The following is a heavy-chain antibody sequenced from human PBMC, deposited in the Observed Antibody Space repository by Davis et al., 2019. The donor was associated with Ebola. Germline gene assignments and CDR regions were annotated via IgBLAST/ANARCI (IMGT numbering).Heavy chain of an antibody. CDR1: GFTVSNNY. Sequence: GGSLRLSCAASGFTVSNNYMSWVRQAPGKGLEWVSLIYAGGSTHYADSVKGRFTISRHNSKDTLYLQMSDLRTEDTAVYYCARVRLLSAAEIYFDYWGQGVLVTVSS. D-gene: IGHD2-21*02. V-gene: IGHV3-53*04. J-gene: IGHJ4*02. CDR2: IYAGGST. CDR3: ARVRLLSAAEIYFDY.